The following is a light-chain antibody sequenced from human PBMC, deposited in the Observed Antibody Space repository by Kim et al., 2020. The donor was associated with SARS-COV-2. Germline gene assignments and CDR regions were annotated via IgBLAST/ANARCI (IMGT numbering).Light chain of an antibody. CDR2: VAS. CDR1: HSVSSA. CDR3: QQYNKWHLT. V-gene: IGKV3-15*01. Sequence: VSPQERATLSCAATHSVSSASSWYPRKPLHAPRRLSSVASTTATHIPARFSGTVSGTEFTLTISSLQSQDFAVYISQQYNKWHLTFGGGTKVDIK. J-gene: IGKJ4*01.